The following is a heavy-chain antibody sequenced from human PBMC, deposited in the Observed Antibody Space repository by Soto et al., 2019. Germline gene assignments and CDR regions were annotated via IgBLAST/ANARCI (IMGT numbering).Heavy chain of an antibody. V-gene: IGHV3-23*01. CDR2: ISGSGGST. Sequence: GGSLRLSCAASGFTFSSYAMSWVRQAPGKGLEWVSAISGSGGSTYYADSVKGRFTISRDNSKNTLYLQMNSLRAEDTAVYYCAKDMSYGMTTVTSQVYYFDYWGQGTLVTVSS. J-gene: IGHJ4*02. CDR1: GFTFSSYA. CDR3: AKDMSYGMTTVTSQVYYFDY. D-gene: IGHD4-17*01.